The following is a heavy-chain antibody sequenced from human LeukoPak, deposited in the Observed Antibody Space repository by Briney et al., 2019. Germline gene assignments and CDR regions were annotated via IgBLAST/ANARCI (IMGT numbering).Heavy chain of an antibody. D-gene: IGHD3-22*01. V-gene: IGHV3-30*01. CDR2: ISYDGRNE. Sequence: PGGSLRLYCAASGFTFRRYTMHWVRQAPGKGLEWVAVISYDGRNENYADSVSGRFTISRDNSKNTLYLQMNSLRAEDTAVYYCARDGSGCWFDYWGKGILATVSS. J-gene: IGHJ4*02. CDR3: ARDGSGCWFDY. CDR1: GFTFRRYT.